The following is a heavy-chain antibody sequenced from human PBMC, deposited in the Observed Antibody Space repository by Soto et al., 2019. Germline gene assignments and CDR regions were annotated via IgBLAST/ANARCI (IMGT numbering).Heavy chain of an antibody. V-gene: IGHV1-2*02. J-gene: IGHJ4*02. CDR3: ARYYYGSGSYSNYFDY. Sequence: ASVKVSCKASGYTFTGYYMHLVRQAPGQGLEWMGWINPNSGGTNYAQKFQGRVTMTRDTSISTAYMELSRLRSDDTAVYYCARYYYGSGSYSNYFDYWGQGTLVTVSS. D-gene: IGHD3-10*01. CDR1: GYTFTGYY. CDR2: INPNSGGT.